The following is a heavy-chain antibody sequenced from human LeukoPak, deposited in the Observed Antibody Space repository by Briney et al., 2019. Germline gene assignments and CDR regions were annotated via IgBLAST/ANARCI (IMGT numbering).Heavy chain of an antibody. CDR1: GGSFSGYY. V-gene: IGHV4-34*01. CDR3: ARGTRSGSYRHFDY. J-gene: IGHJ4*02. D-gene: IGHD1-26*01. CDR2: INHSGST. Sequence: SETLSLTCAVYGGSFSGYYWSWIRQPPGKGLEWIGEINHSGSTNYNPSLMSRVTISVDTPKNQFSLKLSSVTAADTAVYYCARGTRSGSYRHFDYWGQGTLVTVSS.